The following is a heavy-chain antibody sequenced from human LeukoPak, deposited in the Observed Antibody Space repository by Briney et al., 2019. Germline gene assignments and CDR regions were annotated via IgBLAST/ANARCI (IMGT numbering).Heavy chain of an antibody. V-gene: IGHV3-7*01. CDR1: GFTFDDYA. CDR3: ARVRSSSSAPDDY. J-gene: IGHJ4*02. D-gene: IGHD6-6*01. CDR2: IKQDGSEK. Sequence: GGSLRLSCAASGFTFDDYAMHWVRQAPGKGLEWVANIKQDGSEKYYVDSVKGRFTISRDNAKNSLYLQMNSLRAEDTAVYYCARVRSSSSAPDDYWGQGTLVTVSS.